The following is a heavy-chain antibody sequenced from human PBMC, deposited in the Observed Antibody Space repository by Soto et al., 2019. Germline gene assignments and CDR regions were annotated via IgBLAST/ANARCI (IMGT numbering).Heavy chain of an antibody. V-gene: IGHV3-30*18. CDR1: GFTFSNFG. D-gene: IGHD3-16*01. J-gene: IGHJ5*02. CDR2: ISYDGSDK. Sequence: PGGSLRLSCAASGFTFSNFGMHWVRQAPDKGLQWVAVISYDGSDKYYADSVKGRFTISRDDSTNTMYLQMNSLRPEDTAVYYCAKTSGYDYVWGSSGLDPWGQGTLVTVSS. CDR3: AKTSGYDYVWGSSGLDP.